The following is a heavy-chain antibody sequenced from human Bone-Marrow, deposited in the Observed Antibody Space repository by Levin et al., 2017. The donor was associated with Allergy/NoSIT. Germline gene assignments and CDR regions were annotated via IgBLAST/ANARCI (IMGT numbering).Heavy chain of an antibody. CDR2: LHWDGDD. D-gene: IGHD3-10*01. CDR3: VRTGSRGAIGWFDS. V-gene: IGHV2-70*01. J-gene: IGHJ5*01. CDR1: GFSLSTSGMC. Sequence: SGPTLVKSTQTLTLTCTFSGFSLSTSGMCVGWIRQPPGKALEWLALLHWDGDDFYKTSLKTRLTISKDTSKNQVVLTMTNMDPVDTATYYCVRTGSRGAIGWFDSWGQGTLVTVSS.